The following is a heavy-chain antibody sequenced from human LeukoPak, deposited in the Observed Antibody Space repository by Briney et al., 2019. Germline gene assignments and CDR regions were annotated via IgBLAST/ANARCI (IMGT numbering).Heavy chain of an antibody. J-gene: IGHJ4*02. V-gene: IGHV1-69*13. CDR1: GGTFSSYA. CDR3: AKYCSRTSCPFDS. Sequence: SVKVSCKASGGTFSSYAISWVRQAPGQGLEWMGGIIPIFGTANYAQKFQGRVTITADESTSTAYMELSSLRSEDTAVYYCAKYCSRTSCPFDSWGQGTLVTVSS. D-gene: IGHD2-2*01. CDR2: IIPIFGTA.